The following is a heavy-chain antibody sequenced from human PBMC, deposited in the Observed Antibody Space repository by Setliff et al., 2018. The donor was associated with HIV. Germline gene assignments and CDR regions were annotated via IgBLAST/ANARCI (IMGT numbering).Heavy chain of an antibody. CDR3: ARHRHTAAGTLDTFDL. Sequence: GESLKISCKGSEYSFTSHWIGWVRQMPGKGLEWIGIIHPVDSDARYSPSFQGQVTMSVDNSINTAYLQWGSLKASDTAFYYCARHRHTAAGTLDTFDLWGPGTMVTVSS. J-gene: IGHJ3*01. D-gene: IGHD6-13*01. CDR2: IHPVDSDA. CDR1: EYSFTSHW. V-gene: IGHV5-51*01.